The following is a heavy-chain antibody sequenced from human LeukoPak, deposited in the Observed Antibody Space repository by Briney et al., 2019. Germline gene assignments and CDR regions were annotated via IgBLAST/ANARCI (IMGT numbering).Heavy chain of an antibody. CDR1: GGTFSSYA. Sequence: SVKVSCKASGGTFSSYAISWVRQAPGRGLEWMGGIIPIFGTANYAQKFQGRVTITADKSTSTAYMELSSLRSEDTAVYYCASTGSLVRGVTDYWGQGTLVTVSS. V-gene: IGHV1-69*06. D-gene: IGHD3-10*01. J-gene: IGHJ4*02. CDR3: ASTGSLVRGVTDY. CDR2: IIPIFGTA.